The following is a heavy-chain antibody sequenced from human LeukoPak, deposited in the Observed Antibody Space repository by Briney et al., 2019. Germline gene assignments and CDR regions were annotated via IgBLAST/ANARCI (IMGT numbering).Heavy chain of an antibody. V-gene: IGHV1-69-2*01. D-gene: IGHD2-2*01. J-gene: IGHJ4*02. Sequence: ASVKISCKVSGYTFTDYYMHWVQQAPGKGLEWMGLVDPEDGETIYAEKFQGRVTITADTSTDTAYMELSSLRSEDTAVYYCATLTGYCSSTSCYAGAERIDYWGQGTLVTVSS. CDR2: VDPEDGET. CDR1: GYTFTDYY. CDR3: ATLTGYCSSTSCYAGAERIDY.